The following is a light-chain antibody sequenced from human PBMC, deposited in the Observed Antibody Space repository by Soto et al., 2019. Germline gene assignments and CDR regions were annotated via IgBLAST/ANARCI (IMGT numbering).Light chain of an antibody. J-gene: IGKJ1*01. CDR1: QSVGTN. CDR2: GAS. CDR3: QQYNNWPPWT. V-gene: IGKV3-15*01. Sequence: EIVMTQSPVTLSVSPGERATLSCRASQSVGTNFVWYQQKPGQAPRLLIYGASTRATGMPDRFSGSGSGTDFTLTISSLQSEDFAVYYCQQYNNWPPWTFGQGTKV.